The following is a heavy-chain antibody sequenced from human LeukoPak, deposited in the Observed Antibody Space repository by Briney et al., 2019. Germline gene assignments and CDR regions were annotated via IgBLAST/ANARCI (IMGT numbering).Heavy chain of an antibody. CDR3: ARVGSASYWYFDL. Sequence: SETLFLTCTVSGGSITNYYWSWIRQPAGKGLEWIGRIYSSGSTNYNPSLKSRVTMSVDTSKNQFSLNLSSVTAADTAVYYCARVGSASYWYFDLWGRGTLVTVSS. D-gene: IGHD2-15*01. V-gene: IGHV4-4*07. J-gene: IGHJ2*01. CDR1: GGSITNYY. CDR2: IYSSGST.